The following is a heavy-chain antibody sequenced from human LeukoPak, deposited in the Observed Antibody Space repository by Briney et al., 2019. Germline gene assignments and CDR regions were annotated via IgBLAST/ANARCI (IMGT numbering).Heavy chain of an antibody. D-gene: IGHD3-10*01. Sequence: PSETLSLTCTVSGGSISTYYWSWIRQPPGKGLEWIGYIYYSESTNYNPSLKSRVTISVDTSTNQFSLKLSSVTAADTAVYYCARVMVRGVIDYWGQGTLVTVSS. CDR3: ARVMVRGVIDY. J-gene: IGHJ4*02. CDR2: IYYSEST. V-gene: IGHV4-59*01. CDR1: GGSISTYY.